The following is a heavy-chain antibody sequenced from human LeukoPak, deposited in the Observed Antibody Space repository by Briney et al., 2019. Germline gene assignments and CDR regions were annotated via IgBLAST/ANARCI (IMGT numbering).Heavy chain of an antibody. D-gene: IGHD2-2*01. CDR2: ISGSGGST. CDR1: GFTFSSYA. CDR3: AKGLVVVPAADY. Sequence: GGSLRLSCAASGFTFSSYAMSWVRQAPGKGLEWVSAISGSGGSTYYAESVKGRFTISRENSKNTLYLQMNSLRAEDTAVYYCAKGLVVVPAADYWGQGTLVTVSS. V-gene: IGHV3-23*01. J-gene: IGHJ4*02.